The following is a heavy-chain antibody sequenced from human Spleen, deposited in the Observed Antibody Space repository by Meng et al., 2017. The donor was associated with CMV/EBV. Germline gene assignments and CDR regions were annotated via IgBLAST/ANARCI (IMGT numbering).Heavy chain of an antibody. D-gene: IGHD1-26*01. J-gene: IGHJ4*02. V-gene: IGHV3-21*01. Sequence: STFASYAMSWVRQAPGKGLEWVSSISSSSSYIYYADSVKGRFTISRDNTKNSLYLQMNSLRAEDTAVYYCARDLAEWGWELLNYFDYWGQGTLVTVSS. CDR3: ARDLAEWGWELLNYFDY. CDR1: STFASYA. CDR2: ISSSSSYI.